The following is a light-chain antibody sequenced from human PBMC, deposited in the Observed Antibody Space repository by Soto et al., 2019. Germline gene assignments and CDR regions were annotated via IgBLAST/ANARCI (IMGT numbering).Light chain of an antibody. V-gene: IGKV1-5*03. CDR2: KTS. CDR1: QSLNRW. Sequence: DIPMTQSPSTLSASVGDRVTITCRASQSLNRWLAWYQQKPGKAPKLLIYKTSNLESGVPSRFSGSGSGAEFALTISGLQPDDFATYYCQQYLTYPITFGGGTRVEIQ. CDR3: QQYLTYPIT. J-gene: IGKJ4*01.